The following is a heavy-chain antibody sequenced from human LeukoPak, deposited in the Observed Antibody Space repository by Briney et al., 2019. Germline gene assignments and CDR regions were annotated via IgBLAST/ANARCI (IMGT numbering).Heavy chain of an antibody. J-gene: IGHJ4*02. V-gene: IGHV4-39*01. CDR2: IFYSGST. D-gene: IGHD3-22*01. CDR1: GGSISSSSYY. CDR3: ARAYFYDSSGYYGFDY. Sequence: PSETLSLTCTVSGGSISSSSYYWGWIRQPPGKGLEWIGNIFYSGSTYYNPSLKSRVTISVDTSKNQFSLKLSSVTAADTAVYYCARAYFYDSSGYYGFDYWGQGTLVTVSS.